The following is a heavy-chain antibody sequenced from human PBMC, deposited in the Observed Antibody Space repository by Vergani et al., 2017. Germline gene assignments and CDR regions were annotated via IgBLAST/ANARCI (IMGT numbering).Heavy chain of an antibody. Sequence: QLQLQESGPGLVKPSATLSLICSVSGASIRSRNYYWGWIRQPPGKGLEWIASIYYSGSTYYNPSLKRRVTISVDTSKNQFSLKLSSVTAADTAVYFCARHSTVEWLVKLGWIDPWGQGILVTVSS. CDR2: IYYSGST. D-gene: IGHD6-19*01. V-gene: IGHV4-39*01. CDR1: GASIRSRNYY. CDR3: ARHSTVEWLVKLGWIDP. J-gene: IGHJ5*02.